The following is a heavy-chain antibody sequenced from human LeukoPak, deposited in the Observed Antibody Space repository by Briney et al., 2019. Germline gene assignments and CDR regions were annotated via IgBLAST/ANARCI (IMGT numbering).Heavy chain of an antibody. CDR1: GFTFRSYG. D-gene: IGHD1-14*01. CDR2: ISGSGGYT. Sequence: GGSLRLSCAASGFTFRSYGMSWVRQAPGRGPEWVSSISGSGGYTYYADSVQGRFTISRDNSKNTLSLQMNSLRAEDAAIYYCATSPDIEASGTLYYLDFWGQGTLVSVSS. CDR3: ATSPDIEASGTLYYLDF. J-gene: IGHJ4*02. V-gene: IGHV3-23*01.